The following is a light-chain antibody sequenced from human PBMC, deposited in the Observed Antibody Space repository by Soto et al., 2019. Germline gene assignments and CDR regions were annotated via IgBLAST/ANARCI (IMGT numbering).Light chain of an antibody. CDR3: QQYGRSPFT. V-gene: IGKV3-20*01. CDR2: DSS. J-gene: IGKJ3*01. CDR1: QSLSSNF. Sequence: EIVLTQSPATLSLSPGERATLSCRASQSLSSNFLAWYQQKPGQPPRLLIYDSSTRATGFPDRFSGSGSGTDFTLTISRLEPEDFAVYYCQQYGRSPFTFGPGTKVDIK.